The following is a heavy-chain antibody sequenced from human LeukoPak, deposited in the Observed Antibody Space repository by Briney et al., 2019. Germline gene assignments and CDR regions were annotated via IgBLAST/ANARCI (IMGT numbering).Heavy chain of an antibody. CDR3: AREMVRGVIRYYFDY. J-gene: IGHJ4*02. CDR1: GGSISSGSYY. D-gene: IGHD3-10*01. V-gene: IGHV4-61*02. CDR2: IYTSGST. Sequence: PSQTLSLTCTVSGGSISSGSYYWSWIRQPAGKGLEWIGRIYTSGSTNYNPSLKSRVTISVDTSKNQFSLKLSSVTAADTAVYYCAREMVRGVIRYYFDYWGQGTLVTVSS.